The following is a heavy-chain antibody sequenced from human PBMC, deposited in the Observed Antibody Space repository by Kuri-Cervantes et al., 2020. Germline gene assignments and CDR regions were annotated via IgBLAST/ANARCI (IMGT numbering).Heavy chain of an antibody. CDR3: ARGTFWSGYWGEDY. V-gene: IGHV3-48*01. D-gene: IGHD3-3*01. J-gene: IGHJ4*02. Sequence: LSLTCAASGFTFSSYSMNWVRQAPGKGLEWVSYISSSSSTIYYADSVKGRFTISRDNAKNSLYLQMNSLRAEDTAVYYCARGTFWSGYWGEDYWGQGTLVTVSS. CDR1: GFTFSSYS. CDR2: ISSSSSTI.